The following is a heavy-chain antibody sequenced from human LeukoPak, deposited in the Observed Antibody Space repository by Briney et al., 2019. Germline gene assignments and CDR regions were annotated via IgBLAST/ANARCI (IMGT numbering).Heavy chain of an antibody. J-gene: IGHJ3*02. V-gene: IGHV4-59*01. D-gene: IGHD1-26*01. Sequence: PSETLSLTCTVSGGSISSYYWSWIRQPPGQGLEWIGYIYYSGSTNYNPSLKSRVTISVDTSKNQFSLKLSSVTAADTAVYYCASSPSVGATHPDAFDIWGQGTMVTVSS. CDR1: GGSISSYY. CDR3: ASSPSVGATHPDAFDI. CDR2: IYYSGST.